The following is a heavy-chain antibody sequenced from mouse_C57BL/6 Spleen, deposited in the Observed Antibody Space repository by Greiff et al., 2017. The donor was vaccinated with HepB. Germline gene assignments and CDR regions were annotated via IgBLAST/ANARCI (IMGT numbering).Heavy chain of an antibody. D-gene: IGHD1-1*01. J-gene: IGHJ1*03. CDR3: ARRGTYYYGSSYGYFDV. V-gene: IGHV1-69*01. CDR2: IDPSDSYT. Sequence: VQLQQSGAELVMPGASVKLSCKASGYTFTSYWMHWVKQRPGQGLEWIGEIDPSDSYTNYNQKFKGKSTLTVDKSSSTAYMQLSSLTSEDSAVYYCARRGTYYYGSSYGYFDVWGTGTTVTVSS. CDR1: GYTFTSYW.